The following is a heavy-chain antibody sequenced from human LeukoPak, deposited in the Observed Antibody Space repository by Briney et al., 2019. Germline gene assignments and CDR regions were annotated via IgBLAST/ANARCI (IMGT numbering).Heavy chain of an antibody. Sequence: GESLKISCKGSGYSFTSYWIGWVRQMPGKGLEWMGIIYPGDSDTRYSLSFQGQVTISADKSISTAYLQWSSLKAPDTAMYYCARAVVTAIPSWFDPWGQGTLVTVSS. D-gene: IGHD2-21*02. V-gene: IGHV5-51*01. CDR3: ARAVVTAIPSWFDP. CDR2: IYPGDSDT. CDR1: GYSFTSYW. J-gene: IGHJ5*02.